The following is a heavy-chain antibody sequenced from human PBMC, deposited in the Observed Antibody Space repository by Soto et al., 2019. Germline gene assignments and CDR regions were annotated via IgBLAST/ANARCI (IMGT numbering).Heavy chain of an antibody. V-gene: IGHV1-3*01. CDR3: ARDILFDY. CDR1: QFTFTNYA. D-gene: IGHD2-15*01. Sequence: GASAKVSCKDSQFTFTNYALYWVRQAPGQRLEWMGWINAGNGNTKYSQKFQGRVTITRDTSASTAYMELSSLRSEDTAVYYCARDILFDYWGQGTLVTVSS. J-gene: IGHJ4*02. CDR2: INAGNGNT.